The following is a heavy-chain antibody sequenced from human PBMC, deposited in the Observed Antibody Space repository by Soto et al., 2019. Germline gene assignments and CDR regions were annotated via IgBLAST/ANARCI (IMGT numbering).Heavy chain of an antibody. D-gene: IGHD3-16*01. J-gene: IGHJ3*02. CDR2: ITGSGGST. V-gene: IGHV3-23*01. CDR3: AKPIGGYEAFEI. Sequence: EVQLLESGGGLVQPGGSLRLSCAASGFTFSSYAMSWVRQAPGKGLEWVSAITGSGGSTYYADSVKGRSTISRDNSKNPLYLQMTSLRAEDTAVYYCAKPIGGYEAFEIWGQGTMVTVSS. CDR1: GFTFSSYA.